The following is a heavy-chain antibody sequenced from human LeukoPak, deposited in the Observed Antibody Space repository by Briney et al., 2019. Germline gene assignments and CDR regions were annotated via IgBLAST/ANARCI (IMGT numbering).Heavy chain of an antibody. CDR3: ARTNDFWTGYYEK. Sequence: PSETLSLTCTVSGGSVSIGSYYWSWIRQPAGKGLEWIGRIYVSGSTDYNPSLKSRVTILKDMSKNQFSLNLSSVTAADTAVYYCARTNDFWTGYYEKWGQGILVTVSS. D-gene: IGHD3/OR15-3a*01. V-gene: IGHV4-61*02. CDR2: IYVSGST. CDR1: GGSVSIGSYY. J-gene: IGHJ4*02.